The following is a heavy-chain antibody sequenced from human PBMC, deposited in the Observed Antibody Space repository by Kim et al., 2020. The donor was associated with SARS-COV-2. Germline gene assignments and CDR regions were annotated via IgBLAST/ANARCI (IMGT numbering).Heavy chain of an antibody. Sequence: GSTNYSPSLMSRVTISVHTSKNQFSLRLTSVTAADTAVYYCAKVGGFPDYWGQGALVTVSA. CDR2: GST. J-gene: IGHJ4*02. V-gene: IGHV4-34*01. D-gene: IGHD1-26*01. CDR3: AKVGGFPDY.